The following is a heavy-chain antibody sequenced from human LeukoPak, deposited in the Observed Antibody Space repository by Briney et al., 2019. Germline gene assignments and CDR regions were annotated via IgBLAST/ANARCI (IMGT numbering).Heavy chain of an antibody. Sequence: SETLSLTCTVSGGSISSYYWSWIRQPAGKGLEWIGRIYTSGSTNYNPSLKSRVTMSVDASKNQFSLKLSSVTAADTAVYYCARDSGIVATSYYYYGMDVWGQGTTVTVSS. CDR1: GGSISSYY. J-gene: IGHJ6*02. CDR3: ARDSGIVATSYYYYGMDV. D-gene: IGHD5-12*01. CDR2: IYTSGST. V-gene: IGHV4-4*07.